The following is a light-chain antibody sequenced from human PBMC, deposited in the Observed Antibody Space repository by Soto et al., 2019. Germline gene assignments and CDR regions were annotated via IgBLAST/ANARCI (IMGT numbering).Light chain of an antibody. CDR3: SSYTSSSTLVV. V-gene: IGLV2-14*01. J-gene: IGLJ2*01. CDR1: SSDVGGYSF. Sequence: QSVPTQPASVSGSPGQSITISCTGTSSDVGGYSFVSWYQQHPGKAPKLMIYDVSNRPSGVSNRFSGSKSGNTASLTISGLQAEDDADYYCSSYTSSSTLVVFGGGTKLTVL. CDR2: DVS.